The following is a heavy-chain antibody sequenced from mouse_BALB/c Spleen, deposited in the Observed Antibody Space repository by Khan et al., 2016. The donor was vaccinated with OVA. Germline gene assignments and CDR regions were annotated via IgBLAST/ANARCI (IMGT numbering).Heavy chain of an antibody. CDR1: GYTFTSYW. CDR3: ARDRIDY. J-gene: IGHJ2*01. CDR2: INPTSGYT. Sequence: QVRLQQSGAELAKPGASVKMSCKASGYTFTSYWMHWIKQRPGQGLEWIGYINPTSGYTDYNQKFKDKATLTAVKSSSTAYMQLSSLTSDDSAVYYCARDRIDYWGQGTALTVSS. V-gene: IGHV1-7*01.